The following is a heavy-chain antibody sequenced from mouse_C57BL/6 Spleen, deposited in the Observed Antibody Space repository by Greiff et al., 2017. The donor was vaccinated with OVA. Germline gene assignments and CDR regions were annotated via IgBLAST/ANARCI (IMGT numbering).Heavy chain of an antibody. D-gene: IGHD1-1*01. Sequence: EVKLVESGGGLVKPGGSLKLSCAASGFTFSSYAMSWVRQTPEKRLEWVATISDGGSYTYYPDNVKGRFTISRDNAKNNLYLQMSHLKSEDTAMYYCARGRGSSYGGYFDVWGTGTTVTVSS. CDR2: ISDGGSYT. V-gene: IGHV5-4*03. CDR1: GFTFSSYA. CDR3: ARGRGSSYGGYFDV. J-gene: IGHJ1*03.